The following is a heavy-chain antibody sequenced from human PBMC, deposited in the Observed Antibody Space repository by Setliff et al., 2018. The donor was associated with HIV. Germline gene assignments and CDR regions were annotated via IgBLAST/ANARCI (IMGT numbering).Heavy chain of an antibody. V-gene: IGHV4-59*01. CDR3: ARGSPEAYQDSGWCN. CDR1: GGSISSYY. J-gene: IGHJ4*02. CDR2: IYYSGST. Sequence: SDTLSLTCTVSGGSISSYYWSWIRQPPGKGLEWIGYIYYSGSTSYNPSLKGRVTISVETSKNQFSVRLNSVTAADTAVYYCARGSPEAYQDSGWCNWGQGTLVTSPQ. D-gene: IGHD6-19*01.